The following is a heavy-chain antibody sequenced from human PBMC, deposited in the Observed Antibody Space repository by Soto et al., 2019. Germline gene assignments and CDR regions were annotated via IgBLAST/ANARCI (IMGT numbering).Heavy chain of an antibody. CDR3: AKVSLGATTITDYYYYGMDV. CDR1: GFTFSGYA. CDR2: ISGSGGGT. Sequence: GGSWRLSGAASGFTFSGYAMTWVRQTPGKGLEWVSGISGSGGGTYYADSVKGRFTISRDSSKSTLYLQMNGLRAGDTAVYYCAKVSLGATTITDYYYYGMDVWGQGTTVTVSS. J-gene: IGHJ6*02. D-gene: IGHD1-26*01. V-gene: IGHV3-23*01.